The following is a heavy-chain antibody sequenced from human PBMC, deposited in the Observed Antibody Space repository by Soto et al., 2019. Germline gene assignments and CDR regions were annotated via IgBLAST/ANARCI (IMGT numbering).Heavy chain of an antibody. D-gene: IGHD3-10*01. CDR1: GFTFSNHI. CDR3: ASDDEGGSYCDLGH. CDR2: ILDDGNNK. J-gene: IGHJ4*02. Sequence: QVQLVESGGGVVQPGRSPRLSCAASGFTFSNHIMHWVRQAPGKGLEWVAVILDDGNNKYYADSVKGRFTISRDNSKNTLYLQMNSLRTEDTAVYYCASDDEGGSYCDLGHWGQGTLVTVSS. V-gene: IGHV3-30-3*01.